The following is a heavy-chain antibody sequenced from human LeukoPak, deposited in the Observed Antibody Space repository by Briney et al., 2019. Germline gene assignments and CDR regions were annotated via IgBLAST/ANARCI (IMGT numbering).Heavy chain of an antibody. Sequence: SVKVSCKASGGTFSSYAISWVRQAPGQGLEWMGGIIPIFGTANYAQKFQGRVTITADESTSTAYMELGSLRSEVTAVYYCARVVVGAYLGYWGQGTLVTVSS. D-gene: IGHD1-26*01. V-gene: IGHV1-69*13. CDR3: ARVVVGAYLGY. CDR1: GGTFSSYA. J-gene: IGHJ4*02. CDR2: IIPIFGTA.